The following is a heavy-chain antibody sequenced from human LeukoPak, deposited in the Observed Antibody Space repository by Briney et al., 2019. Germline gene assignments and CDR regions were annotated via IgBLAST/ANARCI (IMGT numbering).Heavy chain of an antibody. CDR3: GRDTRADCSGGSCYPLYYYYYMDV. J-gene: IGHJ6*03. CDR1: GGTFSSYA. CDR2: IIPIFGTA. Sequence: SVKVSCKASGGTFSSYAISWVRQAPGQGLEWMGRIIPIFGTANYAQKFQGRVTITTDESTSTAYMELSSLRSEDTAVYYCGRDTRADCSGGSCYPLYYYYYMDVWGKGTTVTVSS. V-gene: IGHV1-69*05. D-gene: IGHD2-15*01.